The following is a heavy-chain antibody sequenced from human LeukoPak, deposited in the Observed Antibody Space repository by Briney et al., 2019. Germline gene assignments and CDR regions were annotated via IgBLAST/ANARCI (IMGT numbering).Heavy chain of an antibody. CDR1: GGSISSSSYY. D-gene: IGHD6-19*01. Sequence: SETLSLTCTVSGGSISSSSYYWGWIRQPPGKGLEWIGSIYYSGSTYYNPSLKSRVTISVDTSKNQFSLKLSSVTAADTAVYYCARTRYSSGWYNIWGQGTMVTVSS. J-gene: IGHJ3*02. V-gene: IGHV4-39*07. CDR2: IYYSGST. CDR3: ARTRYSSGWYNI.